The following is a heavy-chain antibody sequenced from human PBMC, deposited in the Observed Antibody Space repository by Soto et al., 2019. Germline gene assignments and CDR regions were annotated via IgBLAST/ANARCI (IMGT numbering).Heavy chain of an antibody. CDR1: GFTFSNYW. CDR2: IKEDGSEK. D-gene: IGHD2-15*01. CDR3: SRDVVVGAKALNY. Sequence: SLRLSCAASGFTFSNYWMTWVRQAPGKGLEWVANIKEDGSEKHYVDSVKGRFTISRDNAKNSLYLQMNSLRVEDTAVYFCSRDVVVGAKALNYWGQGALVTVYS. J-gene: IGHJ4*02. V-gene: IGHV3-7*01.